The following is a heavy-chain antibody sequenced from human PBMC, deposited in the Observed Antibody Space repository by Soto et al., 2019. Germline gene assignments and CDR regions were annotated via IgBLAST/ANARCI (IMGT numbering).Heavy chain of an antibody. CDR2: ISYDGSNK. V-gene: IGHV3-30*18. Sequence: QVQMVESGGGMVQPGTSLRLSCAASGFSFSSYAMHWVRQTPGKGLEWLGVISYDGSNKYYADFVRGRFTISRDRSKNTLYLQVNSLRAEDTAVYYCAKGILAATIGPYAMDVWGQGTTVTVSS. CDR3: AKGILAATIGPYAMDV. CDR1: GFSFSSYA. D-gene: IGHD6-13*01. J-gene: IGHJ6*02.